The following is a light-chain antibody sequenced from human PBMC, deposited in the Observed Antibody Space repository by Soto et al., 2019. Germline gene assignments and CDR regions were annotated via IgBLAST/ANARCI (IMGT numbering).Light chain of an antibody. V-gene: IGKV3-11*01. CDR1: QSVSSY. CDR2: DAS. CDR3: QQRSNWLT. Sequence: EIVLTQSPATLSLSPGERATLSCRASQSVSSYLAWYQQKPGQAPRLLIYDASNRATGIPARFSGSGYGTDFTLYISSLEPEDFAVYYCQQRSNWLTFGGGTKVEIK. J-gene: IGKJ4*01.